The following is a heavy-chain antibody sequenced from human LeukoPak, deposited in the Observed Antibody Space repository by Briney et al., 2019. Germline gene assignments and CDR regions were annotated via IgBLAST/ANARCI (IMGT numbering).Heavy chain of an antibody. CDR2: IYYSGST. CDR3: ARGPQSFQH. Sequence: SETLSLTCTVSGGSISSYYWSWIRQPPGKGLEWIGYIYYSGSTNYNPSLKSRVTISVDTSKNQFSLKLSSVTAADTAVYYCARGPQSFQHWGQGPLVTVSS. V-gene: IGHV4-59*01. CDR1: GGSISSYY. J-gene: IGHJ1*01.